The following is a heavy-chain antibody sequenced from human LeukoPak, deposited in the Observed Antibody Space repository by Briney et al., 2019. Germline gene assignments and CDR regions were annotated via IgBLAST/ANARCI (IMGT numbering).Heavy chain of an antibody. J-gene: IGHJ3*02. V-gene: IGHV3-30*02. CDR3: ARAKFDSSGYYYRGFDI. D-gene: IGHD3-22*01. CDR2: IRYDGSNK. CDR1: GFTFSSYG. Sequence: GGSLRLSCAASGFTFSSYGMHWVRQAPGKGLEWVTIIRYDGSNKYYADSVKGRFTMSRDNAKKSLYLQMNSLRAEDTAVYYCARAKFDSSGYYYRGFDIWGQGTMVTVSS.